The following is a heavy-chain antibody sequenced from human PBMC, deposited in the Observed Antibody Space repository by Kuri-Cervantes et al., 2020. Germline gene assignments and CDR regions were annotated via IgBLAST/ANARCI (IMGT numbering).Heavy chain of an antibody. Sequence: GESLKISCAASGFTFSDYYMSWIRQAPGKGLEWVSYISSSGSTIYYADSVKGRFTISRDNAKNSLYLQMNSLRAKDTAVYYCARELARNYYYGMDVWGQGTTVTVSS. J-gene: IGHJ6*02. V-gene: IGHV3-11*01. CDR2: ISSSGSTI. D-gene: IGHD3-3*02. CDR3: ARELARNYYYGMDV. CDR1: GFTFSDYY.